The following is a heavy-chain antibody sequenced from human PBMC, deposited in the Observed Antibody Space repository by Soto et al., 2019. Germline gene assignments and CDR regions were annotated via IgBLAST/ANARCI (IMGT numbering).Heavy chain of an antibody. J-gene: IGHJ4*02. CDR2: IPSDGRDV. Sequence: GGSLRLSCEASGFNFRDFWMHWVRQPPGKGPEWVSNIPSDGRDVSYADSVRGRFTISRDDARNTLYLQMSDLRVEDMAIYYCTRDDSGLGIDYWGQGTQVTVSS. D-gene: IGHD1-26*01. CDR1: GFNFRDFW. CDR3: TRDDSGLGIDY. V-gene: IGHV3-74*01.